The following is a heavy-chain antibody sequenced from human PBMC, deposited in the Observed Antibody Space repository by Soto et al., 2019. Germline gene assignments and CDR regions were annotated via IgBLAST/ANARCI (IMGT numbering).Heavy chain of an antibody. V-gene: IGHV1-69*13. CDR1: GGTFSSYA. D-gene: IGHD1-1*01. J-gene: IGHJ4*02. CDR2: IIPIFGTA. Sequence: SVKVSCKASGGTFSSYAISWVRQAPGQGLEWMGGIIPIFGTANYAQKFQGRVTITADESTSTAYMELSSLRSEDTAVYYCARDSKKDRSRSLLLEFDYWGQGTLVTVSS. CDR3: ARDSKKDRSRSLLLEFDY.